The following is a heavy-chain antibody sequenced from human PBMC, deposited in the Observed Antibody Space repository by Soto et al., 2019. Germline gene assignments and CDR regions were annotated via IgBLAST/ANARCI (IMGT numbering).Heavy chain of an antibody. CDR1: GFTFRTYW. Sequence: EVQLVESGGGLVQPGGSLRLSCSGSGFTFRTYWMSWVRQAPGKGLEWVASIGQDENEKTYAVSVKGRFTVSRDNAKNSVYLQMNSLGVEDTALYYCARVHSDYDWDYFDYWGQGILVTVSS. CDR2: IGQDENEK. D-gene: IGHD5-12*01. V-gene: IGHV3-7*01. J-gene: IGHJ4*02. CDR3: ARVHSDYDWDYFDY.